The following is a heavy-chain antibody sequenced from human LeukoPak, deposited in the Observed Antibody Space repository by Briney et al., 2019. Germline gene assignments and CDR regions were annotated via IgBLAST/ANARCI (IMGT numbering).Heavy chain of an antibody. CDR1: GGSITNYY. J-gene: IGHJ3*02. CDR3: ARLGSPRGFDI. Sequence: SETLSLTCTVSGGSITNYYWSWIRQPPGKGLEWIGYINYSGRTSNSPSLKSRVTISVDTSNNQFSLKLSSVTAADTAVYYCARLGSPRGFDIWGQGTMVTVSS. D-gene: IGHD2-15*01. CDR2: INYSGRT. V-gene: IGHV4-59*08.